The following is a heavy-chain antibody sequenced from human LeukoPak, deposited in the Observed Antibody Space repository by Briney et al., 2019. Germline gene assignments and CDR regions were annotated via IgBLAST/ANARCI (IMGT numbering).Heavy chain of an antibody. CDR3: ARAIRGSKIASRYYFYYMDV. CDR2: IIPIFGTT. V-gene: IGHV1-69*06. D-gene: IGHD3-10*01. J-gene: IGHJ6*03. Sequence: ASVKVSCKASGGTFNSYAISWVRQAPGQGLEWVGGIIPIFGTTNYAQKFQGRVTITADKSTSTAYMELSSLRSDDTAVYYCARAIRGSKIASRYYFYYMDVWGKGTTVTVSS. CDR1: GGTFNSYA.